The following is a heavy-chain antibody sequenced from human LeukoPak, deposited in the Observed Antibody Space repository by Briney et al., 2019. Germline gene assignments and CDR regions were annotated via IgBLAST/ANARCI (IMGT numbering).Heavy chain of an antibody. D-gene: IGHD3-3*01. CDR2: IYSGGST. CDR1: GFTVSTNY. V-gene: IGHV3-53*01. Sequence: GGSLRLSCAASGFTVSTNYMNWVRQAPGKGLEWVSVIYSGGSTYYADSVKGRFTISRDTSKNTLFLQMNSLRAEDTAVYYCAKDGRRGVRFLELYNWFDPWGQGTLVTVSS. CDR3: AKDGRRGVRFLELYNWFDP. J-gene: IGHJ5*02.